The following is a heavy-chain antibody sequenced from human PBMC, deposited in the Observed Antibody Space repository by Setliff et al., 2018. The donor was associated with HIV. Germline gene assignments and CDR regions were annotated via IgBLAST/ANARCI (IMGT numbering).Heavy chain of an antibody. Sequence: PGGSLRLSCAASGFTFSTYALSWVRQAPGKGLEWVSSLSGSGGHTYHPDSVKGRFTISRDVSKASLHLEMTHLRGEDTGLYYCVTCSGGTCFGGWLDPWGQGAQVTVSS. D-gene: IGHD2-15*01. CDR2: LSGSGGHT. CDR1: GFTFSTYA. V-gene: IGHV3-23*01. J-gene: IGHJ5*02. CDR3: VTCSGGTCFGGWLDP.